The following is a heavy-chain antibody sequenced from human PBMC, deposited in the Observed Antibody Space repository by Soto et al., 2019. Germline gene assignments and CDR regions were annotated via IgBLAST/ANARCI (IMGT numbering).Heavy chain of an antibody. CDR1: GFTFSSYG. J-gene: IGHJ6*02. CDR2: ISYDGSNK. CDR3: AKDLWGSPVSRLSYMDV. Sequence: GGSLRLSCAASGFTFSSYGMHWVRQAPGKGLEWVAVISYDGSNKYYADSVKGRFTISRDNSKNTLYLQMNSLRAEDTAVYYCAKDLWGSPVSRLSYMDVWGQGTTVTVSS. V-gene: IGHV3-30*18. D-gene: IGHD2-21*01.